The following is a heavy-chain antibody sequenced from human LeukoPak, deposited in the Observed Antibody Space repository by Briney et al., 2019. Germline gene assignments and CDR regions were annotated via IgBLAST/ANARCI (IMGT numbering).Heavy chain of an antibody. CDR2: IIPIFGTA. V-gene: IGHV1-69*13. J-gene: IGHJ4*02. CDR3: ARSGGSYYGGFDY. CDR1: GGTFSSYA. Sequence: SVKVSCKASGGTFSSYAISWGRQAPGQGLEWMGGIIPIFGTANYAQKFQGRATITADESTSTAYMELSSLRSEDTAVYYCARSGGSYYGGFDYWGQGTLVTVSS. D-gene: IGHD3-10*01.